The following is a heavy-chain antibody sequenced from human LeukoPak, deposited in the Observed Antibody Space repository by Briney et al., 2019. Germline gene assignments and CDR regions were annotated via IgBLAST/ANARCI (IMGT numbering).Heavy chain of an antibody. J-gene: IGHJ3*02. Sequence: GASVKVSCKASGYTFTSYAMHWVRQAPGQRLEWMGWINAGNGNTKYSQEFQGRVTITRDTSASTAYMELSSLRSEDMAVYYCATDDKYYYDSSGYRYAFDIWGQGTMVTVSS. CDR3: ATDDKYYYDSSGYRYAFDI. D-gene: IGHD3-22*01. CDR1: GYTFTSYA. CDR2: INAGNGNT. V-gene: IGHV1-3*03.